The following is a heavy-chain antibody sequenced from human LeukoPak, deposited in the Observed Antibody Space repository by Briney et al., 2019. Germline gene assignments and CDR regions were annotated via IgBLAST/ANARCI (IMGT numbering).Heavy chain of an antibody. V-gene: IGHV5-51*01. D-gene: IGHD2-2*01. J-gene: IGHJ4*02. Sequence: GESLKTSWRGSGTRFTTYWIGWVRQMPEKGLEWMGIIYPGDSDTRYSPSFQGQVTMSADKSINTAYLQWSSLKASDTARYYCARRKVCSSTSCPPDYWGQGTLNTVSS. CDR2: IYPGDSDT. CDR3: ARRKVCSSTSCPPDY. CDR1: GTRFTTYW.